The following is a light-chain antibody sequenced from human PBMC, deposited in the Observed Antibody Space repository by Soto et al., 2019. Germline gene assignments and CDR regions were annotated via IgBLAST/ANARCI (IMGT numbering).Light chain of an antibody. V-gene: IGKV1-39*01. J-gene: IGKJ4*01. CDR3: QQANSFPRT. CDR2: DAS. CDR1: QTISTY. Sequence: DIQMTQSPSSLSASVGDRVTITCRASQTISTYLNWYQQKPGKAPRLLIYDASSLLSGVPSRFSGSGSGTDFTLTIPSLQPEDFATYYCQQANSFPRTFGGGTKVDIK.